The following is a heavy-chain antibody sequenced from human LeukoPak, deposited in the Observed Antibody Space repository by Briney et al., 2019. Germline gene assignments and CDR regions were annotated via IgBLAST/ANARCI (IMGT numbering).Heavy chain of an antibody. V-gene: IGHV3-48*02. CDR2: ISSSSSTI. D-gene: IGHD3-22*01. J-gene: IGHJ4*02. CDR1: GFTFSSYS. Sequence: GGSLRLSCAASGFTFSSYSMNWVCQAPGKGLEWVSYISSSSSTIYYADSVKGRFTISRDNAKNSLYLQMNSLRDEDTAVYYCASYYYDSSGTSQWGQGTLVTVSS. CDR3: ASYYYDSSGTSQ.